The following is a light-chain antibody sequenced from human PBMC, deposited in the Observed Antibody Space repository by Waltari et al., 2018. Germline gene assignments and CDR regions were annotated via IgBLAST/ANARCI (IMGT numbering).Light chain of an antibody. V-gene: IGKV1-39*01. CDR1: QSISSY. J-gene: IGKJ2*01. CDR2: AAS. Sequence: DIQMTQSPSSLSASAGDRVTITCRASQSISSYLNWYQQKPGKAPKVLIYAASSLQSGVPSRFSGSGSGTDFTLTISSLQPEDFATYYCQQSYSTPYTFGQGTKLEIK. CDR3: QQSYSTPYT.